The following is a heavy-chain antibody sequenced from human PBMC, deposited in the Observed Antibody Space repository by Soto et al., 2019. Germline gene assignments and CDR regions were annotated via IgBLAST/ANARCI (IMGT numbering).Heavy chain of an antibody. D-gene: IGHD3-22*01. J-gene: IGHJ4*02. CDR1: GGSFSGYY. CDR3: ARAISMTGAVQGDAPGKDFFDY. V-gene: IGHV4-34*01. Sequence: SETLSLTCAVYGGSFSGYYWTWIRQAPGKGLEWIGGINHSGGTNQNPSLKTRVTISVDTSKNQFSLRLTSVTAADTAVYYCARAISMTGAVQGDAPGKDFFDYWGQGTLVTVSS. CDR2: INHSGGT.